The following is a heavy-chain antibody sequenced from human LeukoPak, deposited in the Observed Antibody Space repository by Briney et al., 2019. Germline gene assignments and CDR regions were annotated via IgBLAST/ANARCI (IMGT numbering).Heavy chain of an antibody. CDR1: GASLSGYY. J-gene: IGHJ3*02. Sequence: SETLSLTCSVSGASLSGYYWRWIPQPPGKGLEGIAYIYYSGTTNYHASLQSRDTVSVDTSKNQISLKLTSVTAADTAMYYCAREAHALDIWGQGTMVTVSS. V-gene: IGHV4-59*01. CDR2: IYYSGTT. CDR3: AREAHALDI.